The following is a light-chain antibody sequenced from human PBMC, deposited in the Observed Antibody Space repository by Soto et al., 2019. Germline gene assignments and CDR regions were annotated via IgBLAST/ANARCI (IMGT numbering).Light chain of an antibody. V-gene: IGLV1-40*01. CDR2: GNS. J-gene: IGLJ1*01. CDR1: SSNSGAGYD. CDR3: QSYDSSLSGLV. Sequence: QSVLTQPPSVSGDPGQRVTISCTGSSSNSGAGYDVHWYQQLPGTAPKLLIYGNSNRPSGVPDRFSGSKSGTSASLAITGLQAEDEADYYCQSYDSSLSGLVFGTGTKLTVL.